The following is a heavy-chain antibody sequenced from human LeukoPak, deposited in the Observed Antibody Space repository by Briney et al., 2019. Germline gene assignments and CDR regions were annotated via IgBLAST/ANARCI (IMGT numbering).Heavy chain of an antibody. J-gene: IGHJ5*02. D-gene: IGHD3-10*01. Sequence: SETLSLTCTVSGGSISSYYRSWIRQPAGKGLEWIGRIYTSGSTNYNPSLKSRVTMSVDTSKNQYSLKLSPVTAADTAGYYCARVPYNSGIEWFDPWGQGTLVTVSS. CDR3: ARVPYNSGIEWFDP. V-gene: IGHV4-4*07. CDR1: GGSISSYY. CDR2: IYTSGST.